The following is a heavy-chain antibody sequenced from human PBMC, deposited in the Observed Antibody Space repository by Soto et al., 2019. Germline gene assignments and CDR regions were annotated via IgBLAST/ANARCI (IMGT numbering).Heavy chain of an antibody. CDR3: ARGSGSYYNRRHYFDY. V-gene: IGHV1-69*02. Sequence: QVQLVQSGAEVKKPGSSVKVSCKASGGTFSSYTISWVRQAPGQGLEWMGRIIPILGIANYAQKFQGRVTITADKSTSTAYMELSSLRSEDTAVYYCARGSGSYYNRRHYFDYWGQGTLVTVSS. CDR2: IIPILGIA. J-gene: IGHJ4*02. D-gene: IGHD3-10*01. CDR1: GGTFSSYT.